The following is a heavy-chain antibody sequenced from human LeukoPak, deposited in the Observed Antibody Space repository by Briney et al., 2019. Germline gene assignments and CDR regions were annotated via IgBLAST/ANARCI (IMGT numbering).Heavy chain of an antibody. D-gene: IGHD5-18*01. J-gene: IGHJ4*02. CDR3: AKVGYSYGYSSLIDY. CDR2: ISGSGTDT. Sequence: PGGSLRLSCGGSGFTFSSYAMSWVRQAPGKGLEWVSAISGSGTDTFYANSVKGRFTISGDNPKNTLYLQMNSLRAEDTAVYYCAKVGYSYGYSSLIDYWGQGTLVTVSS. CDR1: GFTFSSYA. V-gene: IGHV3-23*01.